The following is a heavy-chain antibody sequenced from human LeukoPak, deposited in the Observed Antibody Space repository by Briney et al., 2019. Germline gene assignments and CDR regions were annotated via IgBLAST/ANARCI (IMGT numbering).Heavy chain of an antibody. Sequence: SQTLSLTCTVSGGSISSGSYYWSWIRQPAGKGLEWIGRIYTSGSTNYTPSLKSRVTISVDTSKNQFSLKLSSVTAADTAVYYCAREPGDYYYDSSGYEGWFDPWGQGTLVTVSS. CDR3: AREPGDYYYDSSGYEGWFDP. CDR1: GGSISSGSYY. J-gene: IGHJ5*02. CDR2: IYTSGST. V-gene: IGHV4-61*02. D-gene: IGHD3-22*01.